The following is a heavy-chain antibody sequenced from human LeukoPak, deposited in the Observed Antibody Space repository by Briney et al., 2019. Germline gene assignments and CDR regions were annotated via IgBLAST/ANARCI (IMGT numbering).Heavy chain of an antibody. J-gene: IGHJ4*02. CDR1: GFTFSTYA. D-gene: IGHD4-23*01. Sequence: PGGSLRLPCAASGFTFSTYAMHWVRQAPGKGLEWVAVIPYDGSNKYYADSVKGRFTISRENSKNRLYLQMNSLRAEDTAVYYCARAEGYGGELDSWGQGTLVTVSS. CDR3: ARAEGYGGELDS. V-gene: IGHV3-30*04. CDR2: IPYDGSNK.